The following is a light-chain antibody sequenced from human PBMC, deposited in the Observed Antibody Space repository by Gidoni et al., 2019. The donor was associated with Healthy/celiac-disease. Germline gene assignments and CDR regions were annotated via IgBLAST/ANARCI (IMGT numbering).Light chain of an antibody. Sequence: DIQMTQSPSSLSASVGDRVTITCRTSQSISSYLNWYQQKPGKAPKLLFYAASSLKSGVPSRFSGSGSGKDFTINISSLQPEDFATYYCQQSYSTPRTFGQGTKVEIK. CDR2: AAS. V-gene: IGKV1-39*01. CDR3: QQSYSTPRT. CDR1: QSISSY. J-gene: IGKJ1*01.